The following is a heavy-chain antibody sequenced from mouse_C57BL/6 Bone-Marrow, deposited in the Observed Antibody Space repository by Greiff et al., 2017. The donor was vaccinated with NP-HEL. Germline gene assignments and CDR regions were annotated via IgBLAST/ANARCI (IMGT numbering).Heavy chain of an antibody. J-gene: IGHJ4*01. Sequence: VQLQQSGPGLVKPSQSLSLTCSVTGYSITSGYYWNWIRQFPGNKLEWMGYISYDGSNNYNPSLKNRISITRDTSKNQFFLKLNSVTTEDTATYYCARDGGLRRGGYAMDYWGQGTSVTVSS. D-gene: IGHD2-2*01. CDR1: GYSITSGYY. V-gene: IGHV3-6*01. CDR2: ISYDGSN. CDR3: ARDGGLRRGGYAMDY.